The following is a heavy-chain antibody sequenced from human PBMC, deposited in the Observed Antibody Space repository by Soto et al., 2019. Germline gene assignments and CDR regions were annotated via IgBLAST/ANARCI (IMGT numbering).Heavy chain of an antibody. Sequence: EVQLVESGGGLVKPGGSLRLSCAASGFTFSSYSMNWVRQAPGKGLEWVSSISSSSSYIYYADSVKGRFTISRDNAKNSLYLQMNSLRAEDTAVYYCAREPPGPSGYLDYWGQGTLVTVSS. D-gene: IGHD3-10*01. CDR2: ISSSSSYI. CDR3: AREPPGPSGYLDY. CDR1: GFTFSSYS. V-gene: IGHV3-21*01. J-gene: IGHJ4*02.